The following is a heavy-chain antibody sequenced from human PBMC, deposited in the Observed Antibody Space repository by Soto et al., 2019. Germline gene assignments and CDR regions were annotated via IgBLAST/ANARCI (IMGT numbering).Heavy chain of an antibody. V-gene: IGHV4-4*07. D-gene: IGHD6-13*01. CDR1: SGSFSTYY. CDR3: AGGAAADYFDY. Sequence: SETLSLTCTVSSGSFSTYYWSWIRQPAGKGLEWIGRIYSTGSTLYNTSLKSRITMSVDTSKNQFSLKLSSVTAADTAVYHCAGGAAADYFDYWGQGTLVTVSS. CDR2: IYSTGST. J-gene: IGHJ4*02.